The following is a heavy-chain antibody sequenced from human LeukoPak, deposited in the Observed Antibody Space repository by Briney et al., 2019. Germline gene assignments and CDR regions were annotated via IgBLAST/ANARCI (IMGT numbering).Heavy chain of an antibody. CDR2: IYSGGST. Sequence: PGGSLRLSCAASGFTVSSNYMSWVRQAPGKGLEWVSVIYSGGSTYYADSVKGRFTISRDNSKNTLYLQMNSLRAEDTAVYYCARGSYYYVLDYWGQGTLVTVSS. CDR1: GFTVSSNY. D-gene: IGHD3-10*02. CDR3: ARGSYYYVLDY. V-gene: IGHV3-66*01. J-gene: IGHJ4*02.